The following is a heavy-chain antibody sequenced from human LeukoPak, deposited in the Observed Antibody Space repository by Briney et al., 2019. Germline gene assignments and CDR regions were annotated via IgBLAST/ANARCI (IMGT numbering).Heavy chain of an antibody. CDR1: GYSISSGYY. CDR3: ARAINYYYDSSGYLDY. CDR2: IYDSGST. J-gene: IGHJ4*02. Sequence: AETLSLTCTVSGYSISSGYYWGWLRQPPGKRLGWIGSIYDSGSTYYTPSLKSRVTISVDTSKNHFSLKLSSVTASDTAVYYCARAINYYYDSSGYLDYWGQGTLVTVSS. V-gene: IGHV4-38-2*02. D-gene: IGHD3-22*01.